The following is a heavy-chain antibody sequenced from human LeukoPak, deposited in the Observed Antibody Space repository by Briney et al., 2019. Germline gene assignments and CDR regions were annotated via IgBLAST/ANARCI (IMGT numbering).Heavy chain of an antibody. CDR2: VHDSGST. J-gene: IGHJ6*04. V-gene: IGHV4-59*01. CDR3: ARDHIRRGCGTNICYPMDV. D-gene: IGHD2-2*01. CDR1: GDSISSYF. Sequence: SETLSLTCTVSGDSISSYFWTWIRQSPGKGLEWIGYVHDSGSTNYNPSLESRVTISADTSKNQFSLKLTSVTAADTAVYYCARDHIRRGCGTNICYPMDVWGEGTTVTVSS.